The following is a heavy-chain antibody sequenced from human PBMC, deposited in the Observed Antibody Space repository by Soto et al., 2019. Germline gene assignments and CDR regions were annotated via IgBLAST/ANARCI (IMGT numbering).Heavy chain of an antibody. J-gene: IGHJ4*02. Sequence: PGGPQSHPCAASEFNFISYGVHWIRQTPGKGLEWVAVIWYDGSNKYYADSVKGRFTISRDNSKNTLYLQMNSLRAEDTAVYYCARDFAVVVAGTFGYCGQGTLGTGSS. D-gene: IGHD2-15*01. CDR1: EFNFISYG. CDR2: IWYDGSNK. CDR3: ARDFAVVVAGTFGY. V-gene: IGHV3-33*01.